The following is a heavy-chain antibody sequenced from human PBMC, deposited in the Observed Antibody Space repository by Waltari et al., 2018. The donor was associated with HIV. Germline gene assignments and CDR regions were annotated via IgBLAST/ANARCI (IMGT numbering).Heavy chain of an antibody. Sequence: EVQLVESGGGLVKPGGSLRLSCAASGFTFSRYSLNWVRQAPGKGLGWVSYISSGSNFMYYVDSVKGRFTISRDNAKNSLYLQMNSLRAEDTALYYCARSLAVAGTRGFGMDVWGQGTTVTVSS. V-gene: IGHV3-21*01. CDR1: GFTFSRYS. J-gene: IGHJ6*02. D-gene: IGHD6-19*01. CDR2: ISSGSNFM. CDR3: ARSLAVAGTRGFGMDV.